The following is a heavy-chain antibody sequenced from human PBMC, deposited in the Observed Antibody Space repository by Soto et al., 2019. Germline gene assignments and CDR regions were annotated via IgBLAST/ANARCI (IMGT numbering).Heavy chain of an antibody. Sequence: QVQLQESGPGLVRPSETLSLTCTVSSDSISSYYWIWIRQSPGKGLEWIGYNDYSGNTNYNPSLKMRVTISGDTSNNQFSLRLSSVTAADTAVYYCARAVGDPLYFLDYWGQGTLVTVSS. CDR3: ARAVGDPLYFLDY. CDR2: NDYSGNT. J-gene: IGHJ4*02. D-gene: IGHD6-19*01. CDR1: SDSISSYY. V-gene: IGHV4-59*08.